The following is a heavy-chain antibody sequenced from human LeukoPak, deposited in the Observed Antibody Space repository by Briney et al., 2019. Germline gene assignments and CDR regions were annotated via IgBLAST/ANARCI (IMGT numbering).Heavy chain of an antibody. V-gene: IGHV3-30*18. D-gene: IGHD6-6*01. Sequence: GGSLRLSCAASGFTFSSYGMHWVRQAPGKGLEWVAVISYDGSNKYYADSVKGRFTISRDNSKNTLYLQMNSLRAEDTAVYYCAKDHVEYSSSSRSLGFDYWGQGTLVTVSS. CDR2: ISYDGSNK. J-gene: IGHJ4*02. CDR3: AKDHVEYSSSSRSLGFDY. CDR1: GFTFSSYG.